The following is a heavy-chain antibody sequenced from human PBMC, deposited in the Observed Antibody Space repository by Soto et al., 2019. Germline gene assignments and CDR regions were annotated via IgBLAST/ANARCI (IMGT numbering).Heavy chain of an antibody. CDR2: IKSKTDGGTT. CDR3: TTDPALDIFDYVGP. J-gene: IGHJ1*01. Sequence: GGSLRLSCAASGFTFSNAWMSWVRQAPGKGLEWVGRIKSKTDGGTTDYAAPVKGRFTISRDDSKNTLYLQMNSLKTEDTAVYYCTTDPALDIFDYVGPWGQGTLVTVSS. V-gene: IGHV3-15*01. CDR1: GFTFSNAW. D-gene: IGHD4-17*01.